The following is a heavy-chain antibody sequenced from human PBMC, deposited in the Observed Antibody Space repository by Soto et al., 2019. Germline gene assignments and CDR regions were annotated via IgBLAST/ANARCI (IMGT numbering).Heavy chain of an antibody. CDR3: AREPLCGGKCYLNYFDP. V-gene: IGHV1-3*04. J-gene: IGHJ5*02. CDR2: INIGNGNT. Sequence: ASVKVSCKASGYTFTSYPIHWVRQAPGQGLEWMGWINIGNGNTQYSQNFQGRVTITRDTSATTAYMELSCLRSEDTALYYCAREPLCGGKCYLNYFDPWGQGTLVTVSS. D-gene: IGHD2-15*01. CDR1: GYTFTSYP.